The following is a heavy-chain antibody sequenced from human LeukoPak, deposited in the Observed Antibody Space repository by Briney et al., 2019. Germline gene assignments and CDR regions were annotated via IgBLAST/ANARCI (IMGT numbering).Heavy chain of an antibody. CDR2: IYTSGST. J-gene: IGHJ4*02. CDR3: ARYNVIDSRGYYYFDY. CDR1: GGSISSGNYY. D-gene: IGHD3-22*01. Sequence: PSQTLSLTCTVSGGSISSGNYYWSWIRQPAGKGLEWIGRIYTSGSTNYNPSLKSRVTISVDTSKNQFSLKLSSVTAADTAVYYCARYNVIDSRGYYYFDYWGQGTLVTVSS. V-gene: IGHV4-61*02.